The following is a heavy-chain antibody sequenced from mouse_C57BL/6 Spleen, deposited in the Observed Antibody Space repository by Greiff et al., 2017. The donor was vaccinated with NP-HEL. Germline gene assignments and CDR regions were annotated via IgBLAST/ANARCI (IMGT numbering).Heavy chain of an antibody. J-gene: IGHJ3*01. Sequence: EVQGVESGEGLVKPGGSLKLSCAASGFTFSSYAMSWVRQTPEKRLEWVAYISSGGDYIYYADTVKGRFTISRDNARNTLYLQMSSLKSEDTAMYYCTRDEDYYGSSSWFAYWGQGTLVTVSA. CDR3: TRDEDYYGSSSWFAY. CDR1: GFTFSSYA. D-gene: IGHD1-1*01. V-gene: IGHV5-9-1*02. CDR2: ISSGGDYI.